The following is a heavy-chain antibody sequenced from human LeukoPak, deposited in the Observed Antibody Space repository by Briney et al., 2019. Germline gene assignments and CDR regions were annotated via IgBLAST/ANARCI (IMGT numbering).Heavy chain of an antibody. V-gene: IGHV4-30-4*08. CDR1: GGSISRGDYY. CDR2: IYDSGST. CDR3: AREGQATGWFDP. Sequence: SQTLSLTCTVSGGSISRGDYYWGWVRQPPRKGLERGEYIYDSGSTYYNPSLKSRVTISVDTSKNQFSLKLSSVPAADTAVYYCAREGQATGWFDPWGQGTLVTVSS. J-gene: IGHJ5*02.